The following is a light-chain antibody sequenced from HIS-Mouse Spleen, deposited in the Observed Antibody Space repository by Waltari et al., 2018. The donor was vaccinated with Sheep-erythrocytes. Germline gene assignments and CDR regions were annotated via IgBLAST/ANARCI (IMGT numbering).Light chain of an antibody. CDR1: IIDVGSYNL. V-gene: IGLV2-23*01. CDR3: CSYAGSSTPWV. Sequence: QSALTHPASVSGSPGQSIPLSCTCTIIDVGSYNLVSWYQQHPVKAPKLRIYEGSKRPSGVSNRFSGSKSGNTASLTISGLQAEDEADYYCCSYAGSSTPWVFGGGTKLTVL. J-gene: IGLJ3*02. CDR2: EGS.